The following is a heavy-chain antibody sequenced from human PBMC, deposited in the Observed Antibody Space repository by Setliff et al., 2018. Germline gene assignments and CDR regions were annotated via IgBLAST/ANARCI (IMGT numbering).Heavy chain of an antibody. Sequence: ASVKVSCKASGYTFTSYDINWVRQATGQGLEWMGWMNPNSGNTGYAQKFQDRVTITRDRSMSTAYMELSSLRSEDTAMYYCASCGSSGYYDHDAFDIWGQGTMVTVSS. CDR1: GYTFTSYD. D-gene: IGHD3-22*01. CDR2: MNPNSGNT. J-gene: IGHJ3*02. CDR3: ASCGSSGYYDHDAFDI. V-gene: IGHV1-8*01.